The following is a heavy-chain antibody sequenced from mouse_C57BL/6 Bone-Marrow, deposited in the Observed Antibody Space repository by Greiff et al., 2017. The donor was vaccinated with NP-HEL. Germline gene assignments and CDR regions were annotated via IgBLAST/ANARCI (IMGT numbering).Heavy chain of an antibody. CDR3: AFITTVVAFDY. CDR2: INPNNGGT. V-gene: IGHV1-22*01. J-gene: IGHJ2*01. Sequence: EVQLQQSGPELVKPGASVKMSCKASGYTFTDYNMHWVKQSHGKSLEWIGYINPNNGGTSYNQKFKGKATLTVNKSSSTAYMELRSLTSEDSAVYYCAFITTVVAFDYWGQGTTLTVSS. D-gene: IGHD1-1*01. CDR1: GYTFTDYN.